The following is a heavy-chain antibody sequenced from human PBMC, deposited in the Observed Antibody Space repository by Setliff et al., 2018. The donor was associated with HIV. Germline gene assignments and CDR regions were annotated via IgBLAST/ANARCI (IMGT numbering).Heavy chain of an antibody. CDR3: AKERNPYYYDSSGYSWFDS. CDR2: VSGGGGST. Sequence: PGWSLRLSCAASGFTFSSYAMSWVRQTPGKGLEWVSAVSGGGGSTYYADSVKGRFTIARDNSKNTLYLQMNSRRAEDTAVYYCAKERNPYYYDSSGYSWFDSWGQGTLVTVAS. CDR1: GFTFSSYA. J-gene: IGHJ5*01. D-gene: IGHD3-22*01. V-gene: IGHV3-23*01.